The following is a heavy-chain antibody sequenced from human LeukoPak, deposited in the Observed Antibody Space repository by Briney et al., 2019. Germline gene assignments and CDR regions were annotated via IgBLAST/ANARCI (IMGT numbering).Heavy chain of an antibody. CDR2: IYPGDSDT. CDR3: ARSGFCTNGVCSKFDY. D-gene: IGHD2-8*01. CDR1: GYSFTSYW. Sequence: GESLKISCKGSGYSFTSYWIGWVRQMPGKGLEWMGIIYPGDSDTRYSPSFQGQVTISADKSISTAYLQWSSLKASDTAMYHCARSGFCTNGVCSKFDYWGQGTLVTVSS. V-gene: IGHV5-51*01. J-gene: IGHJ4*02.